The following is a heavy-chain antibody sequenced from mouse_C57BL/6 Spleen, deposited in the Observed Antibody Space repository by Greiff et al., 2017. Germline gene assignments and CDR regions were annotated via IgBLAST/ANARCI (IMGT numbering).Heavy chain of an antibody. CDR1: GYTFISYW. V-gene: IGHV1-52*01. CDR2: IDPSDSET. Sequence: VQLQQPGAELVRPGSSVKLSCKASGYTFISYWMHWVKQRPIQGLEWIGNIDPSDSETHYNQKFKDKATLTVDKSSSTAYMQLSSLTSEDSAVYYCARDGDYDGYLRAMDYWGQGTSVTVSS. D-gene: IGHD2-3*01. CDR3: ARDGDYDGYLRAMDY. J-gene: IGHJ4*01.